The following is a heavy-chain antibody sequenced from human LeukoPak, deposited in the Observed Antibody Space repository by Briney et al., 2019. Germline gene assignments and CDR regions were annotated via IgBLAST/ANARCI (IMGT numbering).Heavy chain of an antibody. CDR2: INQEGSEK. D-gene: IGHD3-22*01. J-gene: IGHJ4*02. V-gene: IGHV3-7*01. CDR3: ASSHSDTSGYYYGVFDY. Sequence: GGSLRLSCAASGLTFSNYWMSWVRQTPGKGLEWVANINQEGSEKYYGDFAKGRFTISRDNAKNSLYLQMRSLRAEDTALYYCASSHSDTSGYYYGVFDYWGQGTLVTVS. CDR1: GLTFSNYW.